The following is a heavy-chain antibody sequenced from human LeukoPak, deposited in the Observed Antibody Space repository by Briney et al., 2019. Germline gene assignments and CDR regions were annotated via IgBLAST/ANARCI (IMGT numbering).Heavy chain of an antibody. Sequence: GGSLRLSCAASGFTVSSNYMSWVRQAPGKGLEWVSVIYSGGSTYYPDSVKGRFTISRDNSKNTLYLQMNSLRAEDTAVYYCARDVLASSGWLTSHFDCWGQGALVTVSS. CDR2: IYSGGST. J-gene: IGHJ4*02. V-gene: IGHV3-66*01. D-gene: IGHD6-19*01. CDR1: GFTVSSNY. CDR3: ARDVLASSGWLTSHFDC.